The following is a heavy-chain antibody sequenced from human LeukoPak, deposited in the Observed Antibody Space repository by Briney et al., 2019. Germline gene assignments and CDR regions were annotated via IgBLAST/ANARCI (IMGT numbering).Heavy chain of an antibody. CDR3: ARAYCSSTSCYDAFDI. CDR1: GFTFSSYW. CDR2: ISTGSSTI. V-gene: IGHV3-48*04. J-gene: IGHJ3*02. Sequence: GGSLRLSCAASGFTFSSYWMSWVRQAPGKGLEWVSYISTGSSTIYYADSVKGRFTISRDNAKNSLYLQMNNLRAEDTAVYYCARAYCSSTSCYDAFDIWGQGTMVTVSS. D-gene: IGHD2-2*01.